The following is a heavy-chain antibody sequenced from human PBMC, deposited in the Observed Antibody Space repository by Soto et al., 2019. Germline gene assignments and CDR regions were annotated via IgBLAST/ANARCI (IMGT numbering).Heavy chain of an antibody. V-gene: IGHV4-4*07. CDR3: AGEGFFCSFHFPDGVQLRAFDF. J-gene: IGHJ4*02. CDR1: CGSINTFY. Sequence: SETLSLTCTVSCGSINTFYWSWVRQPAGKGLEWIGRIFSSGSTSFNPSLESRVAMSVDTSKNHFSLNLSSVTAADMAVYYCAGEGFFCSFHFPDGVQLRAFDFLGQGALVTVSS. D-gene: IGHD1-1*01. CDR2: IFSSGST.